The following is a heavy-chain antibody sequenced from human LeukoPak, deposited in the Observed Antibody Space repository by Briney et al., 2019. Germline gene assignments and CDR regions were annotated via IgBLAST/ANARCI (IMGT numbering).Heavy chain of an antibody. Sequence: PSETLSLTCTVSGGSISNYYWNWIRQSPGKGLEWIGSIYYTGSTNYNPSLKSRVTISVDTSKTQFSLKLSSVTAADTAVCYCASGAYFDYWGQGTLVTVSS. J-gene: IGHJ4*02. D-gene: IGHD4/OR15-4a*01. CDR1: GGSISNYY. CDR2: IYYTGST. V-gene: IGHV4-59*01. CDR3: ASGAYFDY.